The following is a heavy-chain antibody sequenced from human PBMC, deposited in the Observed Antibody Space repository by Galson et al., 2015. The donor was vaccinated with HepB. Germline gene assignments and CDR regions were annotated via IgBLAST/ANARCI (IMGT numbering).Heavy chain of an antibody. D-gene: IGHD4-17*01. J-gene: IGHJ6*02. CDR3: ARNGRMTTVTERTGYYGMDV. CDR2: INPNSGGT. CDR1: GYTFTGYY. Sequence: SVKVSCKASGYTFTGYYMHWVRQAPEQGLEWMGWINPNSGGTNYAQKFQGWVTMTRDTSISTAYMELSRLRSDDTAVYYCARNGRMTTVTERTGYYGMDVWGQGTTVTVSS. V-gene: IGHV1-2*04.